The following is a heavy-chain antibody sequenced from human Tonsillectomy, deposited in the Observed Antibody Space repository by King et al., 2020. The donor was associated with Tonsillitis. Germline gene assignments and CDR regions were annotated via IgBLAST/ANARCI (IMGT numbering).Heavy chain of an antibody. J-gene: IGHJ6*03. D-gene: IGHD5-24*01. Sequence: QLVQSGAEVKKPGESLRISCKGSGYSFTNYWINWVRQMPGKGLEWMGRIDPSDSYTNYSPSFQGHVTISADKSISTAYLQWSSLKASDTAMYYCARLRRDGYNFYYFYYMDVWGKGTTVTVSS. V-gene: IGHV5-10-1*03. CDR1: GYSFTNYW. CDR3: ARLRRDGYNFYYFYYMDV. CDR2: IDPSDSYT.